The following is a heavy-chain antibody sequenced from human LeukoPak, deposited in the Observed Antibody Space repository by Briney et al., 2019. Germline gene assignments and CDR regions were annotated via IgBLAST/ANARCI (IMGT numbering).Heavy chain of an antibody. CDR2: INPNSGGT. Sequence: GASVKVSCKASGYTFTGYCMHWVRQAPGQGLEWMGWINPNSGGTNYAQKFQGWVTMTRDTSISTAYMELSRLRSDDTAVYYCATSSWFGQGNSGYFDYWGQGTLVTVSS. CDR1: GYTFTGYC. V-gene: IGHV1-2*04. J-gene: IGHJ4*02. CDR3: ATSSWFGQGNSGYFDY. D-gene: IGHD6-13*01.